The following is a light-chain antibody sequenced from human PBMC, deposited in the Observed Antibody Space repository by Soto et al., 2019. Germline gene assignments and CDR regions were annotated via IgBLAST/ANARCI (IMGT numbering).Light chain of an antibody. Sequence: QSALAQPPSASGSPGQSVTISCTGTSSDVGGYDYVSWYQQHPGKAPKLMIYEVSKRPSGVPDRFSGSKSGNTASLTVSGLQAEDEADYYCCSSGGRNGLVVFGGGTKVTVL. CDR2: EVS. J-gene: IGLJ2*01. V-gene: IGLV2-8*01. CDR3: CSSGGRNGLVV. CDR1: SSDVGGYDY.